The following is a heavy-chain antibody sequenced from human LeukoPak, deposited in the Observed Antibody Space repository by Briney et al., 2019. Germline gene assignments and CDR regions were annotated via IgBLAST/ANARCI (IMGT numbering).Heavy chain of an antibody. CDR3: AKDQPYYYDSSGYCQQ. V-gene: IGHV3-30*02. CDR2: IRYDGSNK. CDR1: GFTFSSYG. J-gene: IGHJ1*01. D-gene: IGHD3-22*01. Sequence: GGSLRLSCAASGFTFSSYGMHWVRQAPGKGLEWVGFIRYDGSNKYYADSVKGRFTTSRDNSKHTLYLQMNSLRAEDTAVYYCAKDQPYYYDSSGYCQQWGQGTLVTVSS.